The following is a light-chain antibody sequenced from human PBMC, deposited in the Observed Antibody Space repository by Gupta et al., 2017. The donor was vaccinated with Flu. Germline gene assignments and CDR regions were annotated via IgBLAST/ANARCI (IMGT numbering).Light chain of an antibody. CDR3: QQYKNWPPWT. CDR2: GAS. CDR1: QSVSSN. Sequence: EIVMTPSPATLSVSPGERATLSCRASQSVSSNLVWYQQKPGQAPRLLIYGASTRATGIPARFSGSGCGREFTLTISSRQSEDFAVYYCQQYKNWPPWTFGQGTKLEIK. V-gene: IGKV3-15*01. J-gene: IGKJ2*02.